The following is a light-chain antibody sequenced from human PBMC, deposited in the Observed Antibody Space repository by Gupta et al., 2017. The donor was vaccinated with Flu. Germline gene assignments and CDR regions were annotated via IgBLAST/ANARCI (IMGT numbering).Light chain of an antibody. CDR3: AAWDDSRSLWV. Sequence: RITISCSGTSSNIGINYVYWYQHLPGTAPKLLICNDDQRPSGVPDRFSGSKSGTSAALAISGLRAEDEGDYYCAAWDDSRSLWVFGGGTKLTVL. J-gene: IGLJ3*02. CDR2: NDD. CDR1: SSNIGINY. V-gene: IGLV1-47*01.